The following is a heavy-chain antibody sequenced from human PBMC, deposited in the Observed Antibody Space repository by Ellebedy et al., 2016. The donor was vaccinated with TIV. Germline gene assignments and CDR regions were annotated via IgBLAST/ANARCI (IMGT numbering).Heavy chain of an antibody. V-gene: IGHV3-23*01. D-gene: IGHD4-17*01. Sequence: GGSLRLXCTASGFTFSSYVMSWVRQAPGKGLQWVSGIGRSGATTYYADSMKGRFTISRDNPKNTLYLQMNSLRAEDTAVYYCAKDRDDDGDYVFDSWGQGTLVTASS. CDR3: AKDRDDDGDYVFDS. CDR2: IGRSGATT. J-gene: IGHJ4*02. CDR1: GFTFSSYV.